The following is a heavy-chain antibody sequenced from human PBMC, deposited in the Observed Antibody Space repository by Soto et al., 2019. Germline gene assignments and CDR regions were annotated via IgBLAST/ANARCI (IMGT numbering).Heavy chain of an antibody. CDR3: ARTHSGSYYSVFNY. D-gene: IGHD1-26*01. J-gene: IGHJ4*02. CDR1: NFSISSGYY. CDR2: IYRSGTT. Sequence: PSETLSLTCVVSNFSISSGYYWGWIRQSPGKGLEWIASIYRSGTTSYNPSLKSRVTISVDPSKNQFSLMLTAVTAADTAVYYCARTHSGSYYSVFNYWGRGVLVTVSS. V-gene: IGHV4-38-2*01.